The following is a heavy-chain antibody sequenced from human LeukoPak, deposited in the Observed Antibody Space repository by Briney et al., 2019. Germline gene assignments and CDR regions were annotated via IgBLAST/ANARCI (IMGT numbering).Heavy chain of an antibody. Sequence: GGSLRLSCAVSGFTLTNHGVSWVRQAPGKGLEWVSIITGTGGRYYGDSVKGRFILSRDNSKNTVYMQMNSLRAEDTAVYYCANSPLAHPHDYWGQGTLVTVSS. J-gene: IGHJ4*02. CDR1: GFTLTNHG. CDR2: ITGTGGR. V-gene: IGHV3-23*01. CDR3: ANSPLAHPHDY.